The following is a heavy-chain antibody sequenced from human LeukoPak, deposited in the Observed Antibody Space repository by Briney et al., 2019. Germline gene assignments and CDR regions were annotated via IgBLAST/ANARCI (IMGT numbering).Heavy chain of an antibody. CDR2: IIPNSGGT. V-gene: IGHV1-2*02. Sequence: ASVKVSCKASGYTFTGYYMHWVRQAPGQGLEWMGWIIPNSGGTNYAQKFQGRVTMTRDTSISTAYMELSRLRSDDTAVYYCARSTRDGYTDGYWGQGTLVTVSS. CDR1: GYTFTGYY. CDR3: ARSTRDGYTDGY. D-gene: IGHD5-24*01. J-gene: IGHJ4*02.